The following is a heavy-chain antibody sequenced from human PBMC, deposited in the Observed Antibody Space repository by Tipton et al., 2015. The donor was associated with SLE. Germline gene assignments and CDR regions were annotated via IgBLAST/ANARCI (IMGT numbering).Heavy chain of an antibody. Sequence: LRLSCAVYGGSFSGYYWSWIRQPPGKGLEWIGEINHSGSTNYNPSLKSRVTISVDTSKNQFSLKLSSVTAADTAVYYCARAGQGLRWPAEYFQHWGQGTLVTVSS. CDR2: INHSGST. CDR1: GGSFSGYY. CDR3: ARAGQGLRWPAEYFQH. V-gene: IGHV4-34*01. D-gene: IGHD4-23*01. J-gene: IGHJ1*01.